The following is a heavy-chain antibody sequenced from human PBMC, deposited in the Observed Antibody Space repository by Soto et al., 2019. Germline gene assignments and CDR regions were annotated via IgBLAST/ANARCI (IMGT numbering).Heavy chain of an antibody. CDR2: IKSKTDGGTT. V-gene: IGHV3-15*01. CDR3: TTSLVYFGDGWFDP. J-gene: IGHJ5*02. D-gene: IGHD3-10*01. Sequence: EVQLVESGGGLVKPGGSLRLSCAASGFTFSNAWMSWVRQAPGKGLEWVGRIKSKTDGGTTDYAAPVKGRFTISRDDSKNTLYLQMNSLKTEDTAVYYCTTSLVYFGDGWFDPWGQGTLVTVSS. CDR1: GFTFSNAW.